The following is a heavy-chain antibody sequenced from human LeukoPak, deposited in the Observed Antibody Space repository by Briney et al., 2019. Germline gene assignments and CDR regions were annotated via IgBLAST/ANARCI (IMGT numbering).Heavy chain of an antibody. V-gene: IGHV3-49*03. D-gene: IGHD3-22*01. CDR2: IRSKAYGGTT. Sequence: GGPLRLSCTASGFTFGDHAMSWFRQAPGKGLEWVGFIRSKAYGGTTEYAASVKGRFTISRDDSKSIAYLQMNSLKTEDTAVYYCSRAKSNYYDSSAPNYWGRGTLVTVSS. J-gene: IGHJ4*02. CDR1: GFTFGDHA. CDR3: SRAKSNYYDSSAPNY.